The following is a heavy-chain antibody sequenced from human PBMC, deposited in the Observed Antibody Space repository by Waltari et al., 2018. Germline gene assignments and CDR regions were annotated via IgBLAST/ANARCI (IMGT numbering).Heavy chain of an antibody. CDR1: GFTLSSYW. CDR2: IKKEGSRK. CDR3: AREGQQPFEGKFDS. J-gene: IGHJ4*02. V-gene: IGHV3-7*01. Sequence: EVQLVESGGGLVQPGGSLRLSCAASGFTLSSYWMSWVRRAPGKGRGWGASIKKEGSRKYNGAAVKGRFTISRDNAKKSLYVQMNSLRAEDTAVYYCAREGQQPFEGKFDSWGQGTLVTVSS. D-gene: IGHD3-9*01.